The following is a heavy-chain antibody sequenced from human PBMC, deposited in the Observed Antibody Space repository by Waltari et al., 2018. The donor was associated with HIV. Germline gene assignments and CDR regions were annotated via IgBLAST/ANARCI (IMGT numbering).Heavy chain of an antibody. CDR1: GFTFGDYA. J-gene: IGHJ3*02. D-gene: IGHD6-19*01. V-gene: IGHV3-49*04. CDR2: IRSKAYGGTT. CDR3: TRVSSGWYPGAFDI. Sequence: EVQLVESGGGLVQPGRSLRLSCTASGFTFGDYAMSWVRQAQGKGLEWVGFIRSKAYGGTTEYAASVKGRFTISRDDSKSIAYLQMNSLKTEDTAVYYCTRVSSGWYPGAFDIWGQGTMVTVSS.